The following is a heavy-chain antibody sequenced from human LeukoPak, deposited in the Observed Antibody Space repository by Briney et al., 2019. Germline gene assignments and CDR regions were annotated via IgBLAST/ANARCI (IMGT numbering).Heavy chain of an antibody. CDR2: INPSGGST. D-gene: IGHD4-23*01. CDR1: GYTFTSYY. CDR3: ARDYGGNPTNYWYFDL. J-gene: IGHJ2*01. V-gene: IGHV1-46*01. Sequence: ASVKVSCKASGYTFTSYYMHWVRQAPGQGLEWMGIINPSGGSTSYAQKFQGRVTMTRDTSTSTVYMELSSLRSEDTAVYYCARDYGGNPTNYWYFDLWGRGTLVTVSS.